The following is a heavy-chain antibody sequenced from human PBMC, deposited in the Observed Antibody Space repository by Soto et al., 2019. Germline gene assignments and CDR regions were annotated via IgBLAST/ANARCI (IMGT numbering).Heavy chain of an antibody. J-gene: IGHJ3*02. CDR3: ASLDDVWFGESYDAFDI. V-gene: IGHV1-69*13. CDR2: IIPIFGTA. D-gene: IGHD3-10*01. CDR1: GGTFSSYA. Sequence: SVKVSCKASGGTFSSYAISWVRQAPGQGLEWMGGIIPIFGTANYAQKFQGRVTITADESTSTAYMELSSLRSEDTAVYYCASLDDVWFGESYDAFDIWGQGTMVTVSS.